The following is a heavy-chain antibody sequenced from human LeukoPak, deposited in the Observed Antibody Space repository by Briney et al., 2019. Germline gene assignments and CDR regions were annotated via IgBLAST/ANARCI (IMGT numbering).Heavy chain of an antibody. D-gene: IGHD3-22*01. V-gene: IGHV3-66*01. CDR3: ARDDYYYDSSGYGG. J-gene: IGHJ4*02. CDR2: IYSGGST. Sequence: GGSLRLSCAASGFTVSSNYMSWVRQAPGKGLEWVSVIYSGGSTYYADSVKGRFTISRDNAKNSLYLQMNFLRAEDTAVYYCARDDYYYDSSGYGGWGQGTLVTVSS. CDR1: GFTVSSNY.